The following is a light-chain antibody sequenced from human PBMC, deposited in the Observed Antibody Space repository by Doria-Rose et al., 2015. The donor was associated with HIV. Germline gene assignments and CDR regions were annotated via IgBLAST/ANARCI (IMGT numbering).Light chain of an antibody. Sequence: VLTQPPGTLSLSPGERATLSCRASQSFSSTYLAWYQQRPGQAPSLLIYDGSTRATGIPDRFSSSGSETDFTLTINRLEPEDFALFYCHQYGTSWTFGQGTKVEI. J-gene: IGKJ1*01. CDR1: QSFSSTY. CDR2: DGS. CDR3: HQYGTSWT. V-gene: IGKV3-20*01.